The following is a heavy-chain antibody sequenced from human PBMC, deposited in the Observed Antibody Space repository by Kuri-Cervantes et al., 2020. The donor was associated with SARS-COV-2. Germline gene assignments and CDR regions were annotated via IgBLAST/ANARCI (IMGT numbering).Heavy chain of an antibody. D-gene: IGHD6-19*01. CDR2: IIPIFGTA. Sequence: SVKVSCKASGGTFSSYAISWVRQAPGQGLEWMGGIIPIFGTANYAQKFQGRVTIATDESTSTAYMELSSLRSEDTAVYYCASDHIAVAGTGDYWGQGTLVTVSS. V-gene: IGHV1-69*05. CDR3: ASDHIAVAGTGDY. J-gene: IGHJ4*02. CDR1: GGTFSSYA.